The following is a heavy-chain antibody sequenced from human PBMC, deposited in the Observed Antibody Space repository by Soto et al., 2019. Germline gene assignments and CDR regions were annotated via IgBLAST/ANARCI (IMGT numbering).Heavy chain of an antibody. CDR3: ARVIWSGHLTSDL. V-gene: IGHV3-48*02. J-gene: IGHJ4*02. D-gene: IGHD3-3*01. CDR1: GFTFSSNS. CDR2: ISSSSSTI. Sequence: EVQVVESGGGLVQPGGSLRLSCAASGFTFSSNSMHWVLQAPGKGLEWISYISSSSSTIYADSVKRRFTISRNNAKNSLYLQMNSPGDEDTAVYYCARVIWSGHLTSDLWGQGTLVTVSS.